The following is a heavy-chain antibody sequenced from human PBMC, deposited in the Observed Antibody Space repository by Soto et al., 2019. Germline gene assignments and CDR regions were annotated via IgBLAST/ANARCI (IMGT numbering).Heavy chain of an antibody. J-gene: IGHJ4*02. Sequence: QVQLVESGGGLVKPGGSLRLSCAASGFTFRDYYMSWIRQAPGKGLEWVAYISSSGSITYYADSVRGRSAVSRDNAKNSLYLDINSLRVEDTAIYYCATGYTGWVTCRTKPIGSPLWSQGTLVTVSS. D-gene: IGHD5-12*01. CDR2: ISSSGSIT. CDR3: ATGYTGWVTCRTKPIGSPL. V-gene: IGHV3-11*01. CDR1: GFTFRDYY.